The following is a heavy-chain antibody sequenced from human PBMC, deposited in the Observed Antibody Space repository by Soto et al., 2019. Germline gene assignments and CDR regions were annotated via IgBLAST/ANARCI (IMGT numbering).Heavy chain of an antibody. CDR3: AKNYFMDV. CDR1: GFIFTNYA. J-gene: IGHJ6*03. Sequence: EVQLLESGGGLVQPGVSLSLSCAASGFIFTNYAMSWVRQAPGKGLEWVSSISRTGDAHYADSVRGRFTISRDDSKNTLYLQLNSLRAEDTAVYNCAKNYFMDVWGKGTTVTVSS. D-gene: IGHD3-10*01. CDR2: ISRTGDA. V-gene: IGHV3-23*01.